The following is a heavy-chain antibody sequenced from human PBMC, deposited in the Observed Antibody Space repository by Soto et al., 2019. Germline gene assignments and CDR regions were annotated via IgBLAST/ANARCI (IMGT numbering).Heavy chain of an antibody. J-gene: IGHJ4*02. D-gene: IGHD6-13*01. CDR2: ISGSGGST. Sequence: PGGSLRLSCAASGFTFSSYAMSWVRQAPGKGLEWVSAISGSGGSTYYADSVKGRFTISRDNSKNTLYLQMNSLRAEDTAVYYCAKAPGPVAAAGNAGVDYWGQGTLVTVSS. CDR3: AKAPGPVAAAGNAGVDY. V-gene: IGHV3-23*01. CDR1: GFTFSSYA.